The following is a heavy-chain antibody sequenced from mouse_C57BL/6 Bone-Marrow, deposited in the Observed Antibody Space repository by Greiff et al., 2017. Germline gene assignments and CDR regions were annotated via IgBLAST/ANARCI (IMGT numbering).Heavy chain of an antibody. CDR2: INPNYGTT. D-gene: IGHD1-1*01. Sequence: EVQLQQSGPELVKPGASVKISCKASGYSFTDYNMNWVKQSNGKSLEWIGVINPNYGTTSYNQKFKGKATLTVDQSSSTAYMELRSLTSEDSAVYFCARGRRNYYGSTWFAYWGQGTLVTVSA. CDR3: ARGRRNYYGSTWFAY. CDR1: GYSFTDYN. V-gene: IGHV1-39*01. J-gene: IGHJ3*01.